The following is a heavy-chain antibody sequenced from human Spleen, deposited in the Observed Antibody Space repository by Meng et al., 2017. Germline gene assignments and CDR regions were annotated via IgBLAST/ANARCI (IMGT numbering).Heavy chain of an antibody. CDR3: AKDRGLAYYYDSSGLDY. CDR2: ISWDGGST. J-gene: IGHJ4*02. V-gene: IGHV3-43D*03. D-gene: IGHD3-22*01. CDR1: GFTFDDYA. Sequence: GESLKISCAASGFTFDDYAMHWVRQAPGKGLEWVSLISWDGGSTYYADSVKGRFTISRYNSKKSLYLQMNSLRAEDTTLYYCAKDRGLAYYYDSSGLDYWGQGTLVTVSS.